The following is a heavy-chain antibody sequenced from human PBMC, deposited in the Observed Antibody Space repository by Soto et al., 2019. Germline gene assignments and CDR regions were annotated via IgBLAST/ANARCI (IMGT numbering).Heavy chain of an antibody. Sequence: GGSLRLSCAASGFTFSSYAMHWVRQAPGKGLEWVAVISYDGSNKYYADSVKGRFTISRDNSKNTLYLQMNSLRAEDTAVYYCARDDFNYYFDYWGQGTLVTVSS. J-gene: IGHJ4*02. D-gene: IGHD2-21*02. CDR2: ISYDGSNK. V-gene: IGHV3-30-3*01. CDR1: GFTFSSYA. CDR3: ARDDFNYYFDY.